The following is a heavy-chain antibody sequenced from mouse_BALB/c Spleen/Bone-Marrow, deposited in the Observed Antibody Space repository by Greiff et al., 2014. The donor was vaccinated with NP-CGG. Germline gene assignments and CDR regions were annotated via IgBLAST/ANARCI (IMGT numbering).Heavy chain of an antibody. J-gene: IGHJ4*01. Sequence: VKLMESGAELVKPGASVKLSCKASGYTFTSYYMYWVKQRPGQGLEWFGEINPSNGGTNFNEKFKNKATLTVDKSSSTAYMQLSSLTSEDSAVYYCSRGRRDALDYWGQGTSLTVSS. CDR2: INPSNGGT. V-gene: IGHV1S81*02. CDR1: GYTFTSYY. CDR3: SRGRRDALDY.